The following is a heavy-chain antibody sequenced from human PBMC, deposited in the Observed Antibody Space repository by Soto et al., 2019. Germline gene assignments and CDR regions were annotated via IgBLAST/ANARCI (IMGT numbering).Heavy chain of an antibody. V-gene: IGHV4-61*01. CDR2: IYYSGST. CDR3: ARRGEPRYYYYGMDV. Sequence: ETLSLTFTVSGGSVSSGSYYWSWIRHPPGKGLEWIGYIYYSGSTNYNPSLKSRVTISVDTSKNQFSLKLSSVTAADTAVYYCARRGEPRYYYYGMDVWGQGTTVTVSS. D-gene: IGHD1-26*01. CDR1: GGSVSSGSYY. J-gene: IGHJ6*02.